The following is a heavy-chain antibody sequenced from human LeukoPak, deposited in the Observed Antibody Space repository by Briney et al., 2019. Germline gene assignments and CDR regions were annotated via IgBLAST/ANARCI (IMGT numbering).Heavy chain of an antibody. V-gene: IGHV3-7*03. Sequence: GRCLRLSCAASGSTFSSYWMSWVSQAPGKGREWVANIKQDGSEKYYVDSVKGPFTISRNNAKNSLYLQMNSLRAEDTAVYYCARAESSGLWFGELPIDYWGQGTLVTVSS. D-gene: IGHD3-10*01. CDR1: GSTFSSYW. J-gene: IGHJ4*02. CDR2: IKQDGSEK. CDR3: ARAESSGLWFGELPIDY.